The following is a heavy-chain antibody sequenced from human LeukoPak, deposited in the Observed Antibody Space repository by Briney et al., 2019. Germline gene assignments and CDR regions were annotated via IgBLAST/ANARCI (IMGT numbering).Heavy chain of an antibody. D-gene: IGHD2-21*02. V-gene: IGHV3-48*03. Sequence: GGSLRLSCAASGFTFSSYEMNWVRQAPRKGLEWVSFISISGSAIYYADSVKGRFTISRDNAKNSLYLQMNSLRAEDTAVYYCARDGGLASAYCGVDCPIEYFQHWGQGTLVTVSS. CDR1: GFTFSSYE. J-gene: IGHJ1*01. CDR2: ISISGSAI. CDR3: ARDGGLASAYCGVDCPIEYFQH.